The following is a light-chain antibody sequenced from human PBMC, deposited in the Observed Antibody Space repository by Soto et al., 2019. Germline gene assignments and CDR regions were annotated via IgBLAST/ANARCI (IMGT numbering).Light chain of an antibody. V-gene: IGLV2-14*01. J-gene: IGLJ2*01. CDR2: EVS. CDR3: RSYTSSNTVV. Sequence: QSALTQPASVSGSPGQSITISCTGTSRDVGGYVSWYQQHPGKAPKLMIYEVSNRSSGVSNRFSGSKSGNTASLTISGLQAEDEADYYCRSYTSSNTVVFGGGTKLTVL. CDR1: SRDVGGY.